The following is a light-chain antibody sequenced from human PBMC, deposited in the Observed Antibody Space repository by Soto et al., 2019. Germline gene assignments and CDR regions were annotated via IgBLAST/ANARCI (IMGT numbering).Light chain of an antibody. Sequence: QSVLTQPPSVSAAPGQKVTFSCSGSSSNIGNNYVSWYQQLPGTAPKLLIYDNNKRPSGIPDRISGSRSGTSATLDITGLQTGDEADYYCLAWDTSLSAGVFGGGTQLTVL. CDR2: DNN. J-gene: IGLJ2*01. CDR3: LAWDTSLSAGV. CDR1: SSNIGNNY. V-gene: IGLV1-51*01.